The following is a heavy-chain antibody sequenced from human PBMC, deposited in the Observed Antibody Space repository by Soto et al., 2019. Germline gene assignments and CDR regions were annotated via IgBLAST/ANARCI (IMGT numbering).Heavy chain of an antibody. CDR2: IYYSGST. V-gene: IGHV4-59*01. Sequence: SETLSLTCTVSGGSISSYYWSWIRQPPGKGLEWIGYIYYSGSTNYNPSLKSRVTISVDTSKNQFSLKLSSVTAADTAVYYCARVTTVTTNQYYFDYWGQGTLVTVS. CDR3: ARVTTVTTNQYYFDY. D-gene: IGHD4-17*01. J-gene: IGHJ4*02. CDR1: GGSISSYY.